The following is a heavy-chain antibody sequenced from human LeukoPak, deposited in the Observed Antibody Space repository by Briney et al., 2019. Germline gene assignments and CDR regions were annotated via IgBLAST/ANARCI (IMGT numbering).Heavy chain of an antibody. D-gene: IGHD1-26*01. J-gene: IGHJ4*02. Sequence: GASVKVSCKPSGYSFTGYYFHWVRQAPGQGLEWMGWINPNTGATNSAQKFQGRVTMTRDTSISTVYMELNRLRSDDTAVFYCARGTRRRAATAVTNYYFDYWGQGTLVTVSS. CDR1: GYSFTGYY. V-gene: IGHV1-2*02. CDR2: INPNTGAT. CDR3: ARGTRRRAATAVTNYYFDY.